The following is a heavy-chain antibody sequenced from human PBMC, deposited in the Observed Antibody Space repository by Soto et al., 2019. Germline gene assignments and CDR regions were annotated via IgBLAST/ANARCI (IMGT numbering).Heavy chain of an antibody. Sequence: GGSLRLSCAASGFTFSSYAMSWVRQAPGKGLEWVSAISGSGGSTYYADSVKGRFTISRDNSKNTLYLQMNSLRAEDTAVYYCAKSDYYDSSGYLSYYYYGMDVWGQGTTVTVSS. D-gene: IGHD3-22*01. J-gene: IGHJ6*02. CDR3: AKSDYYDSSGYLSYYYYGMDV. CDR2: ISGSGGST. V-gene: IGHV3-23*01. CDR1: GFTFSSYA.